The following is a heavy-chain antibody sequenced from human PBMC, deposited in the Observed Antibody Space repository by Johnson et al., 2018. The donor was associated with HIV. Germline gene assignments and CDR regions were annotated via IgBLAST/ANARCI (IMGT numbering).Heavy chain of an antibody. Sequence: QVQLVESGGGVVQPGRSLRLSCAASGFTFSSYAMHWVRQAPGKGLEWVAVISYDGTNKYYADSVRGRFTISRDNSKNTLYLQMNSLRAEDTAVYHCAKRLQGGYDAFDIWGQGTMVTVSS. CDR2: ISYDGTNK. V-gene: IGHV3-30-3*02. D-gene: IGHD5-12*01. CDR3: AKRLQGGYDAFDI. J-gene: IGHJ3*02. CDR1: GFTFSSYA.